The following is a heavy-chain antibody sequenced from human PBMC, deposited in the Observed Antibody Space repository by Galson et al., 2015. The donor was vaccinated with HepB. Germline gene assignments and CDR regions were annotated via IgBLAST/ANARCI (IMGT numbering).Heavy chain of an antibody. Sequence: QSGAEVKKPGESLRISCKGPGYSFTSYWISWVRQMPGKGLEWMGRIDPSDSYTNYSPSFQGHVTISADKSISTAYLQWSSLKASDTAMYYCARLDVVVPAAMGGGWFDPWGQGTLVTVSS. J-gene: IGHJ5*02. V-gene: IGHV5-10-1*01. CDR3: ARLDVVVPAAMGGGWFDP. CDR2: IDPSDSYT. D-gene: IGHD2-2*01. CDR1: GYSFTSYW.